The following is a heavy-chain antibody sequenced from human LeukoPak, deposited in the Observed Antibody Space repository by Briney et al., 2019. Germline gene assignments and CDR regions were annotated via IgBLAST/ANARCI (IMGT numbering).Heavy chain of an antibody. CDR1: GFTFSRSW. CDR3: VRAHLGSDDF. CDR2: MNSDGSTT. J-gene: IGHJ1*01. V-gene: IGHV3-74*01. D-gene: IGHD7-27*01. Sequence: LRGSLRLSCAASGFTFSRSWMHWVRQVPGEGLVWVSRMNSDGSTTTYADSVKGRFTISRDNPKNTLYLQMNSLRVEDTAVYYCVRAHLGSDDFWGQDTLHTVSS.